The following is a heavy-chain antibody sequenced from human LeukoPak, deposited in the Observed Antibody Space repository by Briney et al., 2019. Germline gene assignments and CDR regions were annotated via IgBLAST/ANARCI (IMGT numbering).Heavy chain of an antibody. CDR3: ARDSVTAMDY. V-gene: IGHV3-23*01. CDR1: EFTFSSYA. Sequence: GGSLRLSCVVSEFTFSSYAMYWVRQAPGKGPECVSGIGISDDDTNYADFVKGRFTISRDKSKNTLYLQMNSLRAEDTAVYYCARDSVTAMDYWGQGTLVTVSS. D-gene: IGHD4-11*01. J-gene: IGHJ4*02. CDR2: IGISDDDT.